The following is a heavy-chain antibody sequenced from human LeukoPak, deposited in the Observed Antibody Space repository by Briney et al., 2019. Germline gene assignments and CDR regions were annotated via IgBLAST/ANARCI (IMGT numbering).Heavy chain of an antibody. Sequence: GGSLRLSCAASGFTFSSYAMHWVRQAPGKGLEWVAVISYDGSNKYYADSVKGRFTISRDNSKNTLYLQMNSLRAEDTAVYYCARGTDSTVTTLFDYWGQGTLVTVSS. D-gene: IGHD4-17*01. CDR3: ARGTDSTVTTLFDY. V-gene: IGHV3-30-3*01. J-gene: IGHJ4*02. CDR2: ISYDGSNK. CDR1: GFTFSSYA.